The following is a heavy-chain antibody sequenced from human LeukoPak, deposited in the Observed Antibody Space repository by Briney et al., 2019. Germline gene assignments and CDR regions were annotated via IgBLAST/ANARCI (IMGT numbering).Heavy chain of an antibody. J-gene: IGHJ3*02. V-gene: IGHV4-30-4*08. CDR1: GGSFSGYY. Sequence: PSETLSLTCAVYGGSFSGYYWSWIRQPPGKGLEWIGYIHYSGRTYYNPSLKSRFPISVDTSKNQFSLKLSSVTAADTVVYFCARVRSDGSGTIWGQGTMVTVSS. CDR2: IHYSGRT. D-gene: IGHD3-10*01. CDR3: ARVRSDGSGTI.